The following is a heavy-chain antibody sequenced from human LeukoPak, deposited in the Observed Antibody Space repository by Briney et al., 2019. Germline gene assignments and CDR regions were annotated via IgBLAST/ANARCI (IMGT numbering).Heavy chain of an antibody. CDR1: GGSFSGYY. Sequence: SETLSLTCAVYGGSFSGYYWSGMGQPPGKGVEGIGEINHSGSTNYNPSLKSGGTISVDTCKNQFSLKLSSVTAADTAVYYCARGRQLVPYYYYGMDVWGQGTTVTVSS. CDR3: ARGRQLVPYYYYGMDV. CDR2: INHSGST. J-gene: IGHJ6*02. D-gene: IGHD6-6*01. V-gene: IGHV4-34*01.